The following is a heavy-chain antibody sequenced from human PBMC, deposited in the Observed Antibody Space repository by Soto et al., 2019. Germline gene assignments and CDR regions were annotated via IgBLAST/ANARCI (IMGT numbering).Heavy chain of an antibody. V-gene: IGHV3-74*01. Sequence: EVQLLESGGGLVQPGGSLRLSCAASGLIFSNYKMHWVRQAPGKGLVWVSRISTDGSITYYADSVKGRFTVSRDNAKKTLYLQMNSLRVDDPAVYDCARDTNGLHYWAKGTRLPVSS. J-gene: IGHJ4*02. CDR2: ISTDGSIT. CDR3: ARDTNGLHY. CDR1: GLIFSNYK. D-gene: IGHD2-8*01.